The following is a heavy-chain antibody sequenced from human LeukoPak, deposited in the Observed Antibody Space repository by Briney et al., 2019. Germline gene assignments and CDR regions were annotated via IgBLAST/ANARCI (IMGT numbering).Heavy chain of an antibody. CDR3: ARGLWADCGGDCYSGSGY. J-gene: IGHJ4*02. V-gene: IGHV3-21*01. D-gene: IGHD2-21*02. Sequence: GGSLRLSCAASGFTFSSYSMNWVRQAPGKGLEWVSSISSSSSYIYYADSVKGRFTISRDNAKNSLYLQMNSLRAEDTAVYYCARGLWADCGGDCYSGSGYWGQETLVTVSS. CDR2: ISSSSSYI. CDR1: GFTFSSYS.